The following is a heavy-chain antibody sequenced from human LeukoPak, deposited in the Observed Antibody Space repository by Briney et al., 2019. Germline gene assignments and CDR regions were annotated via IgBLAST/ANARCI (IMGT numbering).Heavy chain of an antibody. CDR1: GGAFSGYY. CDR3: ARDRRLDLYFDWPNSSY. V-gene: IGHV4-34*01. J-gene: IGHJ4*02. CDR2: INHSGST. Sequence: PSETLSLTCAVPGGAFSGYYWSWIRQPPGKGLEWIGEINHSGSTNYNPSLKSRVTISVDTSKNQFSLKLTSVTAADTAVYYCARDRRLDLYFDWPNSSYWGQGTLVTVSS. D-gene: IGHD3-9*01.